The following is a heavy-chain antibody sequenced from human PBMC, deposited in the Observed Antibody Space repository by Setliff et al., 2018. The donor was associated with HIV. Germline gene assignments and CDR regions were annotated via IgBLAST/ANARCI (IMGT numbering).Heavy chain of an antibody. V-gene: IGHV3-7*01. CDR2: INRDESRK. Sequence: GGSLRLSCAASGFDFNNYWMSWVRQGPGKGPEWVANINRDESRKSYVDSVKGRFTISRDDAKNSLYLQMNSLRAEDTAVYYCASSPGTVFGVVILNPRFDSWGQGTLVTVSS. D-gene: IGHD3-3*01. CDR1: GFDFNNYW. CDR3: ASSPGTVFGVVILNPRFDS. J-gene: IGHJ4*02.